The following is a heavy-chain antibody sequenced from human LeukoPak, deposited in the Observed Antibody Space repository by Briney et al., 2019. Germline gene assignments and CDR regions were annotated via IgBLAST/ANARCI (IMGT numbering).Heavy chain of an antibody. CDR1: GFTFSSYS. J-gene: IGHJ4*02. CDR2: ISSSSYI. V-gene: IGHV3-21*01. CDR3: ARRVTPYDYVWGSYRYLDY. Sequence: PGGSLRLSCAASGFTFSSYSMNWVRQAPGKGLEWVSSISSSSYIYYADSVKGRFTISRDNAKNSLYLQMNSLRAEDTAVYYCARRVTPYDYVWGSYRYLDYWGQGTLVTVSS. D-gene: IGHD3-16*02.